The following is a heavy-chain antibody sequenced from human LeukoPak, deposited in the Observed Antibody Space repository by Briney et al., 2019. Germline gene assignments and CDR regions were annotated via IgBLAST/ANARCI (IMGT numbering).Heavy chain of an antibody. CDR1: GGSFSGYY. Sequence: PSETLSPTCAVYGGSFSGYYWSWIRQPPGKGLEWIGEINHSGSTNYNPSLKSRVTISVDTSKNQFSLKLSSVTAADTAVYYCARGRRVNSGSYYRAGYNWFDPWGQGTLVTVSS. J-gene: IGHJ5*02. CDR2: INHSGST. V-gene: IGHV4-34*01. CDR3: ARGRRVNSGSYYRAGYNWFDP. D-gene: IGHD1-26*01.